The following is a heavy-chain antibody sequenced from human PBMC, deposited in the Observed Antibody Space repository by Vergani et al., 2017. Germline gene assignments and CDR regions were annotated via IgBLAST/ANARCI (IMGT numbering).Heavy chain of an antibody. CDR3: ARVSGGRRESYYYYGMDV. CDR2: IIPISGTA. D-gene: IGHD2-15*01. J-gene: IGHJ6*02. CDR1: GGTFSSYA. V-gene: IGHV1-69*13. Sequence: QVQLVQSGAEVKKPGSSVKVSCKASGGTFSSYAISWVRQAPGQGLEWMGRIIPISGTANYAQKFQGRVTITADESTSTAYMGLSSLRSEDTAVYYCARVSGGRRESYYYYGMDVWGQGTTVTVSS.